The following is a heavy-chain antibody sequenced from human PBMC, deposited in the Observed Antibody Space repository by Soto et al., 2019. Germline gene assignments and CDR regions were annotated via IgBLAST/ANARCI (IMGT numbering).Heavy chain of an antibody. Sequence: SETLSLTCTVSGGSISNKRYYWGWIRQPPGKGLEWIGSIHYSGSTYDNPSLKSRVTISVDTSKNQLSLKLKSVTAADTAVYYCARVTAVGRFDPWGQGTPVTVSS. J-gene: IGHJ5*02. V-gene: IGHV4-39*01. CDR2: IHYSGST. CDR1: GGSISNKRYY. CDR3: ARVTAVGRFDP. D-gene: IGHD4-17*01.